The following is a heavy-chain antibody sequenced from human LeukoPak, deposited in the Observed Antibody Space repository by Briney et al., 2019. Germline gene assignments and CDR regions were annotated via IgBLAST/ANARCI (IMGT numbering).Heavy chain of an antibody. D-gene: IGHD4-17*01. J-gene: IGHJ4*02. CDR3: AGGSGDYSPDY. CDR2: IWYDGSNK. CDR1: GFTFSSCA. Sequence: GGSLRLSCAASGFTFSSCAMHWVRQAPGKGLEWVALIWYDGSNKYYADSVRGRSTISRDNSKNTLYLQMNSLRAEDTAVYYCAGGSGDYSPDYWGQGTLVTVSS. V-gene: IGHV3-33*01.